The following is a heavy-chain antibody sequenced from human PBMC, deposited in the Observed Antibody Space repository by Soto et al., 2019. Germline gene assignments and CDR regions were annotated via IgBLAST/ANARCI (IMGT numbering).Heavy chain of an antibody. Sequence: QVQLVQSGAEVKNPGSSVNVSCKASGGTFSTSAISWVRQAPGQGLEWVGGIMPVFPTPDYAQNFQGSVTITADESTTTAYLALTSLRADDTAVYYCARDNARLQFGGNYDHTVGVWGQGTAITVSS. CDR2: IMPVFPTP. V-gene: IGHV1-69*12. CDR3: ARDNARLQFGGNYDHTVGV. CDR1: GGTFSTSA. D-gene: IGHD1-7*01. J-gene: IGHJ6*02.